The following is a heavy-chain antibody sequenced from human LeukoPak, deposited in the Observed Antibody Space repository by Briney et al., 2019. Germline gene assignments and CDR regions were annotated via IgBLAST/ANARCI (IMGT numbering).Heavy chain of an antibody. Sequence: ASVKVSCKASGYTSTSYYMHWVRQAPGQGLEWMGIINPSGGSTSYAQKFQGRVTMTRDMSTSTVYMELSSLRSEDTAVYYCARAVLEWFGEFYWFDPWGQGTLVTVSS. D-gene: IGHD3-10*01. CDR2: INPSGGST. CDR1: GYTSTSYY. J-gene: IGHJ5*02. CDR3: ARAVLEWFGEFYWFDP. V-gene: IGHV1-46*01.